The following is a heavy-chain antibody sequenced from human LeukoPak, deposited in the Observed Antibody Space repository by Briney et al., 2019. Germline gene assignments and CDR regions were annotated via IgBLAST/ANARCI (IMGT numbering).Heavy chain of an antibody. CDR2: ISSSGSTI. D-gene: IGHD3-10*01. Sequence: GGSLRLSCAASGFTFSSYEINWVRQAPGKGLEWVSYISSSGSTIKYADSVKGRFTISRGNAKNSLYLQMNSLRAEDTAVYYCAKVRYYGSGSYMLGGGWGQGTLVTVSS. J-gene: IGHJ4*02. CDR1: GFTFSSYE. V-gene: IGHV3-48*03. CDR3: AKVRYYGSGSYMLGGG.